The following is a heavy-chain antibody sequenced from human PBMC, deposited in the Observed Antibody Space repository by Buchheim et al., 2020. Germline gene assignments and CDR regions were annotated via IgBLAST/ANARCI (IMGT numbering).Heavy chain of an antibody. Sequence: QVQLVESGGGLVKPGGSLRLSCAASGFTFSDYYMSWIRQAPGKGLEWVSYISSRSSYTNYADSVKGRFTISRDNAKNSLYLQMNSLRAEDTAVYYCARSIAARPDGYYYYYYMDVWGKGTT. CDR3: ARSIAARPDGYYYYYYMDV. CDR1: GFTFSDYY. CDR2: ISSRSSYT. D-gene: IGHD6-6*01. J-gene: IGHJ6*03. V-gene: IGHV3-11*05.